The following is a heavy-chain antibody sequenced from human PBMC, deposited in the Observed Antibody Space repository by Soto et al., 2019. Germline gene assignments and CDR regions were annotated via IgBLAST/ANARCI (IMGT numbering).Heavy chain of an antibody. Sequence: SVNLSCKASGGTFSSYAISWVRQAPGQGLEWMGGIIPIFGTANYAQKFQGRVTITADESTSTAYMELSSLRSEDTAVYYCASYGTDVVPAGYVMYCCGKGSTVIVSS. CDR2: IIPIFGTA. CDR3: ASYGTDVVPAGYVMYC. J-gene: IGHJ6*04. V-gene: IGHV1-69*13. CDR1: GGTFSSYA. D-gene: IGHD2-2*01.